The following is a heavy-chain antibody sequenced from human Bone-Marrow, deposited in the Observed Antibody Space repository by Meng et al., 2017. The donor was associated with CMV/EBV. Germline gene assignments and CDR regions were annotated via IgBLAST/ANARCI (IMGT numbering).Heavy chain of an antibody. CDR2: INPNNTAA. D-gene: IGHD3-16*02. CDR3: ARDRISYPGDY. Sequence: ASVKVSCKASGYTFSDYDIHWVRQAPGQGLEWMGWINPNNTAANYAQKFQGRVTMTRDTSISTAYMELSRLRSDDTAVYYCARDRISYPGDYWGQGTLVTVSS. J-gene: IGHJ4*02. V-gene: IGHV1-2*02. CDR1: GYTFSDYD.